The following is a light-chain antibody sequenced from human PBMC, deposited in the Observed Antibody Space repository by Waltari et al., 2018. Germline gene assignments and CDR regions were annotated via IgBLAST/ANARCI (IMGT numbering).Light chain of an antibody. CDR3: QQYYKTPFT. CDR1: QRVDSSNHKTD. J-gene: IGKJ3*01. Sequence: DIVMTQSPASVAVSLGERAPINCRSSQRVDSSNHKTDIAWYQQKPGQPPKLLIYWASARESGVPDRFSGSGSGTEFTLTISTLQAEDVAVYYCQQYYKTPFTFGPGTKVEIK. CDR2: WAS. V-gene: IGKV4-1*01.